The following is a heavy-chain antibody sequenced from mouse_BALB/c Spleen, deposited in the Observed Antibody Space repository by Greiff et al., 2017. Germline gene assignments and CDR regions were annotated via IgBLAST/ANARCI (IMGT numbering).Heavy chain of an antibody. CDR2: ISSGGST. D-gene: IGHD2-4*01. V-gene: IGHV5-6-5*01. CDR1: GFTFSSYA. Sequence: DVMLVESGGGLVKPGGSLKLSCAASGFTFSSYAMSWVRQTPEKRLEWVASISSGGSTYYPDSVKGRFTISRDNARNILYLQMSSLRSEDTAMYYCANYDYDGEVFDYWGQVTTLTVSS. J-gene: IGHJ2*01. CDR3: ANYDYDGEVFDY.